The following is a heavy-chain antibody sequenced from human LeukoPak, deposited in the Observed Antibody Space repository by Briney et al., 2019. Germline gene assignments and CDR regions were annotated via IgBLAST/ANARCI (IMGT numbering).Heavy chain of an antibody. J-gene: IGHJ4*02. Sequence: GGSLRLSCAASGFTFSSYGMHWVRQAPGKGLECVAVISYDGSNKYYADSVKGRFTISRDNSRNTLYLQMNSLRAEDTAVYYCAKEKVVGAISSSAPLDYWGQGTLVTVSS. CDR2: ISYDGSNK. V-gene: IGHV3-30*18. CDR3: AKEKVVGAISSSAPLDY. D-gene: IGHD1-26*01. CDR1: GFTFSSYG.